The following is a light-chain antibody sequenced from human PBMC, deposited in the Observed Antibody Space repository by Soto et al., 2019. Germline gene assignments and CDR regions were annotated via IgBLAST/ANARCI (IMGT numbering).Light chain of an antibody. V-gene: IGKV3D-15*01. CDR2: GAS. CDR3: QHYNSYGT. J-gene: IGKJ1*01. CDR1: QSVSSY. Sequence: EIVMTQSPATLPVSPGERATLSCRASQSVSSYLAWYQQKPGQAPRLLIYGASSRATGIPDRFSGSGSGTDFTLTISSLQPDDFATYYCQHYNSYGTFGQGTKVDIK.